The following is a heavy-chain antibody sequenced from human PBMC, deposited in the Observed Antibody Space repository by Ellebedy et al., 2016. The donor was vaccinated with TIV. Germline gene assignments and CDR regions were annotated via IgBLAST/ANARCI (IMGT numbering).Heavy chain of an antibody. CDR2: VFGRVNT. CDR3: VRDRYTTGWYAFDV. CDR1: GFNVKDDY. V-gene: IGHV3-66*01. D-gene: IGHD6-19*01. J-gene: IGHJ3*01. Sequence: PGGSLRLSCVASGFNVKDDYMSRVRQAPGKGLEWVALVFGRVNTAYGDSVRGRFTVSRDAGTNTLFLQMNNLRDDDTAIYFCVRDRYTTGWYAFDVWGLGTMVSVSS.